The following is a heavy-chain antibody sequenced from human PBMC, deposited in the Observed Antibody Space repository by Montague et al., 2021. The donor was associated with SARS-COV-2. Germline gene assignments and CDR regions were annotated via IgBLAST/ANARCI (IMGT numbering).Heavy chain of an antibody. J-gene: IGHJ4*02. CDR1: GGFISSGSW. CDR3: ARDFVAAVPDRFDS. Sequence: SETLSLTCAVSGGFISSGSWWSWVRQPPGKGLEWIGEILHSGAASYNPSLKSRLTISMDKSKNEFSLKLNSVAAADTAMYYCARDFVAAVPDRFDSWGQGVLVTVSS. CDR2: ILHSGAA. D-gene: IGHD6-13*01. V-gene: IGHV4/OR15-8*02.